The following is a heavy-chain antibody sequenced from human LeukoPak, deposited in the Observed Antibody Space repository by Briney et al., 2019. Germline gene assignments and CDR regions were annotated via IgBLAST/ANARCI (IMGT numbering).Heavy chain of an antibody. V-gene: IGHV3-15*01. CDR2: IKSKTYGGTT. CDR3: ARDLDY. CDR1: GFTFSDAW. J-gene: IGHJ4*02. Sequence: GGSLRLSCAASGFTFSDAWMSWVRQAPGKGLEWVGRIKSKTYGGTTDYAAPVKGRFIISRDDSTNTLFPQMNSLRAEDTAVYYCARDLDYWGQGTLVTVSS.